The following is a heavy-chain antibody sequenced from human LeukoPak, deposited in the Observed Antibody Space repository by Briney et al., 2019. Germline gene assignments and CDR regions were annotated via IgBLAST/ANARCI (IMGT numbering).Heavy chain of an antibody. CDR2: IKRKGGGGTT. Sequence: GGSLRLSCEVWGYKYNDAWKSWVRHAPGRGLECVGRIKRKGGGGTTEYAEPVKGRFTIARDDAKNTLYLQMSSLESEDTAVYYCAHVVTMTGLNLGSWGQGTLVTVSS. CDR1: GYKYNDAW. J-gene: IGHJ5*02. CDR3: AHVVTMTGLNLGS. D-gene: IGHD3-22*01. V-gene: IGHV3-15*01.